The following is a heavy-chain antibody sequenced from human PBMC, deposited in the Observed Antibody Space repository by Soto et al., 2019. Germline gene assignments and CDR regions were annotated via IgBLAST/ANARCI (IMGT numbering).Heavy chain of an antibody. D-gene: IGHD3-10*01. J-gene: IGHJ5*02. CDR1: GGSVKSPSHY. Sequence: QVQLKESGPRLVRPSETLSLTCSVSGGSVKSPSHYWSWIRQSPGKGLEWIGNVYYIGTTDYNPFLENRVTILVDRSDNHFSLKLRSVTVDDTAVYYCARNASGRGWFDPWGQGVPVTVSS. CDR3: ARNASGRGWFDP. CDR2: VYYIGTT. V-gene: IGHV4-61*03.